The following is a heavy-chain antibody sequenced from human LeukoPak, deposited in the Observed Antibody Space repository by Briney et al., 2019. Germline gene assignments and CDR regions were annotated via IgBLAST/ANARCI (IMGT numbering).Heavy chain of an antibody. CDR2: IYYSGST. Sequence: SETLSLTCTVSGGSISSSSHYWGWIRQPPGKGLEWIGSIYYSGSTYYNPSLKSRVTISVDTSKNQFSLKLSSVTAADTAVYYCARLGYDFWSGPKPDFDIWGQGTMVTVSS. D-gene: IGHD3-3*01. V-gene: IGHV4-39*01. CDR1: GGSISSSSHY. CDR3: ARLGYDFWSGPKPDFDI. J-gene: IGHJ3*02.